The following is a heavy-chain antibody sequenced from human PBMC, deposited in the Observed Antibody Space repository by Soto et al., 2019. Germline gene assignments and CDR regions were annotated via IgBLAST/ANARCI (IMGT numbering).Heavy chain of an antibody. D-gene: IGHD3-9*01. Sequence: ASVKVSCKASGYTFTSYAIQWVRQAPGQRLEWMGWINAGNGNTKYSQKFQDRVTITRDTSASTAYMELSSLRPEDTAVYYCARTYYVILTCYSPNPLVYWGQGILVSVPS. CDR3: ARTYYVILTCYSPNPLVY. CDR1: GYTFTSYA. J-gene: IGHJ4*02. V-gene: IGHV1-3*01. CDR2: INAGNGNT.